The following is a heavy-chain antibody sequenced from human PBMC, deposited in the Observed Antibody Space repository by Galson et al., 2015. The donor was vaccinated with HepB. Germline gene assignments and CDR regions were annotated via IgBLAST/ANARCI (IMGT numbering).Heavy chain of an antibody. V-gene: IGHV1-2*02. D-gene: IGHD3-3*01. J-gene: IGHJ3*02. CDR2: INPNSGGT. Sequence: SVKVSCKASGYTFTGYYMHWVRQAPGQGLEWMGWINPNSGGTNYAQKFQGRVTMTRDTSISTAYMELSRLRSDDTAGYYCARDPLYDFWSGGAFDIWGQGTMVTVSS. CDR3: ARDPLYDFWSGGAFDI. CDR1: GYTFTGYY.